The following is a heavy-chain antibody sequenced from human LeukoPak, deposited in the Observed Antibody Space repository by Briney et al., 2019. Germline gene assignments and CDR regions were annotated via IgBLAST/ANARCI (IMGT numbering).Heavy chain of an antibody. D-gene: IGHD5-18*01. J-gene: IGHJ4*02. V-gene: IGHV3-23*01. Sequence: PEGSLRLSCAASGFTFSSYAMSWVRQAPGKGLEWVSAISGSGGSTYYADSVKGRFTISRDNSKNTLYLQMNSLRAEDTAVYYCAKLLRGYSYGIDYWGQGTLVTVSS. CDR3: AKLLRGYSYGIDY. CDR2: ISGSGGST. CDR1: GFTFSSYA.